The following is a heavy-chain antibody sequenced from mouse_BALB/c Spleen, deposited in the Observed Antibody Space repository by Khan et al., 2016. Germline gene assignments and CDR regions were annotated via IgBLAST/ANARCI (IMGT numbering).Heavy chain of an antibody. CDR2: IFPGSGST. J-gene: IGHJ4*01. CDR3: ARSYYGYFAMDY. D-gene: IGHD1-2*01. Sequence: VQLQESGTELPRPGASVKLSCKASGYTFTDYYLHWVKQRTGQGLEWIGKIFPGSGSTYYNEKFKGKASLTADTSSSTAYMQLSSLTSEDSAVYFCARSYYGYFAMDYWGHGASVTVSS. V-gene: IGHV1-77*01. CDR1: GYTFTDYY.